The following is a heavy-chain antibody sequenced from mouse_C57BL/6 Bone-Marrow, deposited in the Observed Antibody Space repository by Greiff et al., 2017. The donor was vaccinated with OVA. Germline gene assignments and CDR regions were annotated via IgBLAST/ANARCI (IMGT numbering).Heavy chain of an antibody. V-gene: IGHV1-80*01. CDR3: ARGYF. Sequence: VQLQESGAGLVQPGASVELSCKASGFAFSSYWMNWVQQTPGKGLEWIGQICHGDGDTNYNGKFKDKATLTADKSTSTAYIQISSLTSEDSAVYFCARGYFWGQGTTVTVSS. J-gene: IGHJ2*01. CDR1: GFAFSSYW. CDR2: ICHGDGDT.